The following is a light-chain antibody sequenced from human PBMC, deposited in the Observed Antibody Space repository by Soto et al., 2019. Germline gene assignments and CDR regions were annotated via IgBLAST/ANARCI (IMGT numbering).Light chain of an antibody. Sequence: DIQMTQSPSSVSASVGDRVTITCRASQGISSWLAWYQQKPGKAPKLLIYLASSLERGVPARFSGSGSATDFTLSISSLQPDDFATYYCQQYGSYSRTFGQGTKVDNK. V-gene: IGKV1-5*03. CDR1: QGISSW. CDR2: LAS. J-gene: IGKJ1*01. CDR3: QQYGSYSRT.